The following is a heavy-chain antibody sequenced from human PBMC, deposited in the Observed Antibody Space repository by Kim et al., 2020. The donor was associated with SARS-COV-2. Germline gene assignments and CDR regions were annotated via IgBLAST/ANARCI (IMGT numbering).Heavy chain of an antibody. CDR2: IYYSGST. J-gene: IGHJ4*02. V-gene: IGHV4-59*01. D-gene: IGHD6-19*01. CDR1: GGSISSYY. CDR3: ASRGGSGWYFDY. Sequence: SETLSLTCTVSGGSISSYYWSWIRQPPGKGLEWIGYIYYSGSTNYNPSLKSRVTISVDTSKNQFSLKLSSVTAADTAVYYCASRGGSGWYFDYWGQGTLVNVSS.